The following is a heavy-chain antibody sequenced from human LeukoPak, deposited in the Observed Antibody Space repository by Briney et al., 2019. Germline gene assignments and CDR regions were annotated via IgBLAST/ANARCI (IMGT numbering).Heavy chain of an antibody. V-gene: IGHV3-74*01. J-gene: IGHJ4*02. CDR1: GFAFGTHW. CDR2: INSDGSST. CDR3: ARDWSYSLYY. Sequence: GGSLRLSCAASGFAFGTHWMHWVRQAPGKGLVWVSCINSDGSSTSYADSVKGRFTISRDNAKNTLYLQMNSLRAEDTAVYYCARDWSYSLYYWGQGTLVTVSS. D-gene: IGHD2-21*01.